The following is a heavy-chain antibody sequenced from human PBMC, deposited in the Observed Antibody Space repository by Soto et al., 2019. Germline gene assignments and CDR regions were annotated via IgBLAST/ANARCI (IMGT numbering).Heavy chain of an antibody. CDR1: GGTFSSYA. CDR2: IIPIFGTA. D-gene: IGHD6-6*01. J-gene: IGHJ4*02. V-gene: IGHV1-69*13. Sequence: SVKVSCKASGGTFSSYAISWVRQAPGQGLEWMGGIIPIFGTANYAQKFQGRVTITADESTSTAYMELSSLRSEDTAVYYCARVLFIAARPGYFDYWGQGTLVPVSS. CDR3: ARVLFIAARPGYFDY.